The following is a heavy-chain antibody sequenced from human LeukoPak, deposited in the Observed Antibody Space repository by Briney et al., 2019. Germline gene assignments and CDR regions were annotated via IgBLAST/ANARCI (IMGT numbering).Heavy chain of an antibody. V-gene: IGHV3-9*01. CDR3: ARSHDDSSGYNAFDI. D-gene: IGHD3-22*01. Sequence: GGSLRLSCAASGFTFDDYAMHWVRQAPGKGLGWVSAINWNSGNIGYADSVKGRFTISRDNAKNSLYLQMNSLRAEDTALYYCARSHDDSSGYNAFDIWGQGTMVTVSS. J-gene: IGHJ3*02. CDR2: INWNSGNI. CDR1: GFTFDDYA.